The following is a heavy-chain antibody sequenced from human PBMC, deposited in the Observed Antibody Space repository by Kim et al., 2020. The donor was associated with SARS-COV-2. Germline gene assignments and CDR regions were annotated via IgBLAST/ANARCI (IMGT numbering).Heavy chain of an antibody. D-gene: IGHD2-2*01. V-gene: IGHV3-23*01. CDR3: SKSTYLFDY. J-gene: IGHJ4*02. CDR2: ST. Sequence: STNNAESVKGRFTIASDNAKNTLYLQMNSLGAEDTAVYYCSKSTYLFDYWGQGTLVTVSS.